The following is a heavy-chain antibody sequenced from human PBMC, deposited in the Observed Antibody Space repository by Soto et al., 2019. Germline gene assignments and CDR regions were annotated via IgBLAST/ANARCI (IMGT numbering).Heavy chain of an antibody. CDR3: VRDKYCDGGGCYGQFEH. CDR2: MKDGGST. CDR1: GFSVGSNF. V-gene: IGHV3-53*01. Sequence: GGSLRLSCAASGFSVGSNFMTWVRQAPGKGLEWVSVMKDGGSTNYADSVKGRFTVSRDNSKNTLYLQMNSLRVEDTAVYYCVRDKYCDGGGCYGQFEHWGPGTRVTVSS. J-gene: IGHJ4*02. D-gene: IGHD2-8*02.